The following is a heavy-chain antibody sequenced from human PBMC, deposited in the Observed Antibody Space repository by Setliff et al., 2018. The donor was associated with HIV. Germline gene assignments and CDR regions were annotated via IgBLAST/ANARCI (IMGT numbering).Heavy chain of an antibody. D-gene: IGHD2-15*01. CDR2: IYYSGST. J-gene: IGHJ6*02. CDR3: ASLGYCSGVRCYQPSYYYYGLDV. Sequence: LSLTCAVSGGSISSGSYYWSWIRQPPGKGLEWIGYIYYSGSTNYNPSLKSRVTISVDTSKNQFSLKLRSVTAADTAVYYCASLGYCSGVRCYQPSYYYYGLDVWGQGTTVTVSS. CDR1: GGSISSGSYY. V-gene: IGHV4-61*01.